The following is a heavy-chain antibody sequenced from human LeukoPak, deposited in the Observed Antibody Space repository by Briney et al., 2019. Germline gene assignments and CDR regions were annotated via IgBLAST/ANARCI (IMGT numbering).Heavy chain of an antibody. J-gene: IGHJ4*02. D-gene: IGHD4-23*01. V-gene: IGHV5-51*01. Sequence: GESLKISCKGSGYSFTSYWIGWVRQMPGKGLEWMGIIYPGDSDTRYSPSFQGQVTISADKSISTAYLQWSSLKASDTAMYYCARQSTPAKASRLRWSYNYWDQGTLVTVSS. CDR1: GYSFTSYW. CDR3: ARQSTPAKASRLRWSYNY. CDR2: IYPGDSDT.